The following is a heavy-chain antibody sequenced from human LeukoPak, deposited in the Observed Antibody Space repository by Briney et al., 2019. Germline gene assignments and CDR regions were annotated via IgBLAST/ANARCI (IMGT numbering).Heavy chain of an antibody. D-gene: IGHD3-10*01. CDR2: INHSGST. V-gene: IGHV4-34*01. Sequence: PSETLSLTCALYGGSFSGYYWSWIRQPPGKGLEWIGEINHSGSTNYKPSLKSRVTMSVDTSKNQFSLKLSSVTAADTAVYYCARDRLELWFGDRVAFDIWGQGTMVTVSS. J-gene: IGHJ3*02. CDR1: GGSFSGYY. CDR3: ARDRLELWFGDRVAFDI.